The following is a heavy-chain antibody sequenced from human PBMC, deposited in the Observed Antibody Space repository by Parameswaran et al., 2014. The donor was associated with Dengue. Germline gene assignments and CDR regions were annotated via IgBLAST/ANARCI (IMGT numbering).Heavy chain of an antibody. D-gene: IGHD4-23*01. J-gene: IGHJ4*02. Sequence: SWVRLAPGQGLEWMGWISAYNGNTNYAQKLQGRVTMTTDTSTSTAYMELRSLRSDDTAVYYCARVAAGAGADYGGNGLDYWGQGTLVTVSS. CDR2: ISAYNGNT. CDR3: ARVAAGAGADYGGNGLDY. V-gene: IGHV1-18*01.